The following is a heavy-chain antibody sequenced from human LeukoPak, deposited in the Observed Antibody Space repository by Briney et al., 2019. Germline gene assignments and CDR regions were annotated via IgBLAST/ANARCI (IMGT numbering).Heavy chain of an antibody. D-gene: IGHD1-1*01. Sequence: PGGPLSLSCAASGFTFSGSAMHWVRQASRKGLEWVGRIRSKANSYATAYAASVKGRFNISRDDSKNTAYLQMNSLKTEDTAVYYCTAPTGTTGYWGQGTLVTVSS. CDR2: IRSKANSYAT. V-gene: IGHV3-73*01. CDR3: TAPTGTTGY. CDR1: GFTFSGSA. J-gene: IGHJ4*02.